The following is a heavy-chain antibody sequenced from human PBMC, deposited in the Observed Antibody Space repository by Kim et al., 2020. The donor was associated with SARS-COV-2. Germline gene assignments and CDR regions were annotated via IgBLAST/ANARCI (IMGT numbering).Heavy chain of an antibody. D-gene: IGHD3-3*01. CDR1: GYTFTSYD. V-gene: IGHV1-8*01. CDR3: ARGQKGYYDFWSGYYYPTGYGMGV. CDR2: MNPNSGDT. Sequence: ASVKVSCKASGYTFTSYDINWVRQATGQGLEWMGWMNPNSGDTGYAQKFQGRVTMTRNTSISTAYMELSSLRSEDTAVYYCARGQKGYYDFWSGYYYPTGYGMGVWGPATTVTVSS. J-gene: IGHJ6*02.